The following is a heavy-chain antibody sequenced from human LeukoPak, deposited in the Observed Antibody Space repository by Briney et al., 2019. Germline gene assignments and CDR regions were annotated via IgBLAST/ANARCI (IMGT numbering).Heavy chain of an antibody. CDR3: ARITMVRGVIFDWYFDL. CDR2: ISAYNGNT. J-gene: IGHJ2*01. D-gene: IGHD3-10*01. V-gene: IGHV1-18*01. Sequence: GASVKVSCKASGYTFTSYGMLWVRQAPGKGLEWMGWISAYNGNTNYAQKLQGRVTMTTDTSTSTAYMELRSLRSDDTAVYYCARITMVRGVIFDWYFDLWGRGTLVTVSS. CDR1: GYTFTSYG.